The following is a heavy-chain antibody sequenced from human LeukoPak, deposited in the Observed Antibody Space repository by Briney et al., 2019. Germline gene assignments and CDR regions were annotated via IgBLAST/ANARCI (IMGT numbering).Heavy chain of an antibody. V-gene: IGHV1-18*01. J-gene: IGHJ4*02. CDR3: AAVSGSSGYYAPFDY. D-gene: IGHD3-22*01. CDR1: GYTFTSYG. Sequence: ASVKVSCKASGYTFTSYGISWVGQAPGQGLEWMGWISAYNGNTNYAQKLQGRVTMTTDTSTSTAYMELSSLRSEDTAVYYCAAVSGSSGYYAPFDYWGQGTLVTVSS. CDR2: ISAYNGNT.